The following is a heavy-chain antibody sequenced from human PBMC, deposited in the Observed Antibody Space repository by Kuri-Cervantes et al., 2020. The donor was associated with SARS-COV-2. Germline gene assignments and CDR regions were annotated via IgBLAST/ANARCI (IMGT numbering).Heavy chain of an antibody. J-gene: IGHJ4*02. Sequence: SETLSLTCTVSGGSISSGGYYWSWIRQPPGKGLEWIGEINHSGSTNYNPSLKSRVTISVDTSKNQFSLKLSSVTAADTAVYYCARQGGYSSSSLDYWGQGTLVTVSS. CDR1: GGSISSGGYY. V-gene: IGHV4-39*01. CDR3: ARQGGYSSSSLDY. D-gene: IGHD6-6*01. CDR2: INHSGST.